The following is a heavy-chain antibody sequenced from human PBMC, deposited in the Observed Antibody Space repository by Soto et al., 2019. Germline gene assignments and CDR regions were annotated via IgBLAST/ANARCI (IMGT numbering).Heavy chain of an antibody. J-gene: IGHJ6*02. CDR3: ARKGGYYDSSGYSGYYYYYGMDV. CDR1: GGTFSSYA. D-gene: IGHD3-22*01. V-gene: IGHV1-69*13. Sequence: SVKVSCKASGGTFSSYAISWVRQAPGQGLEWMGGIIPIFGTANYAQKFQGRVTITADESTSTAYMELSSLRSEDTAVYYCARKGGYYDSSGYSGYYYYYGMDVWGQGTTVTVSS. CDR2: IIPIFGTA.